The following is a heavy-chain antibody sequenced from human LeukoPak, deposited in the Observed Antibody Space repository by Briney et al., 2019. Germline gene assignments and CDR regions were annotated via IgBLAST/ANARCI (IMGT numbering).Heavy chain of an antibody. CDR2: IYYSGST. V-gene: IGHV4-59*01. CDR3: ARVGRYGYNLEYFDY. J-gene: IGHJ4*02. Sequence: SETLSLTCTVSGGSISSYYWSRIRQPPGKGLEWIGYIYYSGSTNYNPSLKSRVTISVDTSKNQFSLKLSSVTAADTAVYYCARVGRYGYNLEYFDYWGQGTLVTVSS. CDR1: GGSISSYY. D-gene: IGHD5-24*01.